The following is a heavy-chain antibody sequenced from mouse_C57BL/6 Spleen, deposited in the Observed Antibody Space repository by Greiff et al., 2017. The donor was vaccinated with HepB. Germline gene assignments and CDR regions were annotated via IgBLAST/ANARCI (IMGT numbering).Heavy chain of an antibody. CDR1: GYTFTDYE. CDR2: IDPETGGT. J-gene: IGHJ2*01. D-gene: IGHD2-5*01. Sequence: VQLQQSGAELVRPGASVTLSCKASGYTFTDYEMHWVKQTPVHGLEWIGAIDPETGGTAYNQKFKGKAILTADKSSSTAYMELRSLTSEDSAVYYCTRYYSNYYFDYWGKAPLSQSPQ. V-gene: IGHV1-15*01. CDR3: TRYYSNYYFDY.